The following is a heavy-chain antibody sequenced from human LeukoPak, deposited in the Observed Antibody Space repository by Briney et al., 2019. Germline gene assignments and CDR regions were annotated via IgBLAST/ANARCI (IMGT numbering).Heavy chain of an antibody. CDR1: GDSINSLDL. CDR2: MYLSGTT. CDR3: AGLVGRYSSGLYYYYFDY. D-gene: IGHD3-22*01. J-gene: IGHJ4*02. V-gene: IGHV4-4*02. Sequence: SETLSLTCTVSGDSINSLDLWSWVRQPPGKGLEWIGEMYLSGTTHSNPSVKSRVTISIDKSKNQFFLNLSSVTAADTTVYYCAGLVGRYSSGLYYYYFDYWGQGTLVTVSS.